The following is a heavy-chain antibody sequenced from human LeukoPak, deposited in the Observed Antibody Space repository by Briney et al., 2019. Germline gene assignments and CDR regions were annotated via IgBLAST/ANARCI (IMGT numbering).Heavy chain of an antibody. Sequence: SETLSLTCAVYGGSFSGYYWSWIRQPPGRGLEWIGEINHSGSTNYNPSLKSRVTISVDTSKNQFSLKLSSVTAADTAVYYCARGVGYSYGNFDYWGQGTLVTVSS. CDR3: ARGVGYSYGNFDY. D-gene: IGHD5-18*01. CDR1: GGSFSGYY. V-gene: IGHV4-34*01. J-gene: IGHJ4*02. CDR2: INHSGST.